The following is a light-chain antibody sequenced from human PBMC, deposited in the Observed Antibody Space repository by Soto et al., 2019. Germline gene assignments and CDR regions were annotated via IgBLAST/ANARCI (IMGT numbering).Light chain of an antibody. CDR2: AAS. Sequence: DIQMTQSPSSVSASVGDRVTITCRASQGISSWLDWYQQKPGKAPKLLIYAASSLQSGVPSRFSGSGSGTDFTLTISSLQPEDFATYYCQQANSFLITFGQGTRLEIK. CDR3: QQANSFLIT. V-gene: IGKV1-12*01. J-gene: IGKJ5*01. CDR1: QGISSW.